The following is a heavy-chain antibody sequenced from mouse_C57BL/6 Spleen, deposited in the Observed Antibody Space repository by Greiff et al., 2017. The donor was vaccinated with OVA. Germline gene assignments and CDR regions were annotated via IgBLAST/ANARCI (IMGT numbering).Heavy chain of an antibody. CDR3: ARHGDYDDWYFDV. J-gene: IGHJ1*03. CDR2: ISSGGSYT. Sequence: DVMLVESGGDLVKPGGSLKLSCAASGFTFSSYGMSWVRQTPDKRLEWVATISSGGSYTYYPDSVKGRFTISRDNAKNTLYLQMSSLKSEDTAMYYCARHGDYDDWYFDVWGTGTTVTVSS. D-gene: IGHD2-4*01. CDR1: GFTFSSYG. V-gene: IGHV5-6*02.